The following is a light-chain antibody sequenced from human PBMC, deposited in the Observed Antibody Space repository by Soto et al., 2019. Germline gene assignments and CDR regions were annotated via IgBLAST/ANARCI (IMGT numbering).Light chain of an antibody. J-gene: IGKJ4*01. V-gene: IGKV1-39*01. CDR3: QHSHSSPLT. CDR2: AAS. CDR1: RSISDC. Sequence: IQMTHSPPSLSATVGDRVTITCRASRSISDCLNWYKQKPGEAPELLIYAASTLQSGVPSRFSGSGSGTDFTLPISSLPPEDSAAYYCQHSHSSPLTFGGGTKVDIK.